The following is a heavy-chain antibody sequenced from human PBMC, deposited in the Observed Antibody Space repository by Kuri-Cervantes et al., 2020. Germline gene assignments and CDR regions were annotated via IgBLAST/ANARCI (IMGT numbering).Heavy chain of an antibody. CDR3: ARRRRGRYYYDSSGYYYGMTAQTGFDY. V-gene: IGHV4-34*01. D-gene: IGHD3-22*01. J-gene: IGHJ4*02. CDR2: INHSGST. Sequence: SETLSLTCAVYGGSFSGYYWSWIRQPPGKGLEWIGEINHSGSTNYNPSLKSRVTISVDTSKNQFSLKLSSVTAADTAVYYCARRRRGRYYYDSSGYYYGMTAQTGFDYWGQGTLVTVSS. CDR1: GGSFSGYY.